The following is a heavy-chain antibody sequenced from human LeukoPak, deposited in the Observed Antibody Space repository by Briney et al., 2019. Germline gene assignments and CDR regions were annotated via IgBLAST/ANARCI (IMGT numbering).Heavy chain of an antibody. CDR3: ARDGSAAGRAPFPAYYYYGMDV. D-gene: IGHD6-13*01. Sequence: GASVKVSCKASGYTFTSYGISWVRQAPGQGLEWMGWISAYNGNTNYAQKLQGRVTMTTDTSTSTAYMELRSLRSDDTAVYYCARDGSAAGRAPFPAYYYYGMDVWGRGTTVTVSS. V-gene: IGHV1-18*01. J-gene: IGHJ6*02. CDR1: GYTFTSYG. CDR2: ISAYNGNT.